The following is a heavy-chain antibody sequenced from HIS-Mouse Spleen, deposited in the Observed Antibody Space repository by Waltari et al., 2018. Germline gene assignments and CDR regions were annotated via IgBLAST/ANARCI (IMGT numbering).Heavy chain of an antibody. CDR3: AKEYSSSHNWFDP. J-gene: IGHJ5*02. CDR1: GFPLPVYV. Sequence: VQLVGSGGSVGPPGRALGPSLATSGFPLPVYVLPWARQAPGKGLEWVAVISYDGSNKYYADSVKGRFTISRDNSKNTLYLQMNSLRAEDTAVYYCAKEYSSSHNWFDPWGQGTLVTVSS. CDR2: ISYDGSNK. D-gene: IGHD6-13*01. V-gene: IGHV3-30*18.